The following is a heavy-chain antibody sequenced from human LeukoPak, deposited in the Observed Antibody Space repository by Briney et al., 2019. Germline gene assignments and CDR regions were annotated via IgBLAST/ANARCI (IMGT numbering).Heavy chain of an antibody. V-gene: IGHV3-30*04. J-gene: IGHJ6*04. D-gene: IGHD3-10*01. CDR3: ARDHLERRPRAYYYLSGSYYPLYGMDV. Sequence: GSLRLSCAASGFTFSSYAMFWVRQAPGKGLEWVALTSFDGSDKYYADSVKGRFTISRDNSKNTLYLEMNSLRAEDTAVYYCARDHLERRPRAYYYLSGSYYPLYGMDVWGKGTTVTVSS. CDR2: TSFDGSDK. CDR1: GFTFSSYA.